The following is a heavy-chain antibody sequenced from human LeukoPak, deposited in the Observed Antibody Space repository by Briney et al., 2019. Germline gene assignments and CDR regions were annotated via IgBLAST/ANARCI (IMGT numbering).Heavy chain of an antibody. CDR1: SASITSSPYF. J-gene: IGHJ6*03. CDR3: ARGGPFYDYGGNSDYYYYYMDV. D-gene: IGHD4-23*01. Sequence: FETLSLTCTVSSASITSSPYFWGWIRQSSGKGLEWIGSIYHSGSTYYNPSLKSQVTISVDTSKTQFSLRLSSVTAADTAVYYCARGGPFYDYGGNSDYYYYYMDVWGKGTTVTISS. V-gene: IGHV4-39*07. CDR2: IYHSGST.